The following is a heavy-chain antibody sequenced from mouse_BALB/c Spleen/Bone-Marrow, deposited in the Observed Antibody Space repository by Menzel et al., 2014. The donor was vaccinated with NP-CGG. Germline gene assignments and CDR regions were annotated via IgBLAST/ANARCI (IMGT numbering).Heavy chain of an antibody. CDR1: GYPFTNYY. J-gene: IGHJ1*01. CDR2: INPSNGVT. CDR3: TRSGFYGYGTYFDV. Sequence: QVQLKESGAELVKPGASVKLSCKVSGYPFTNYYMYWVQRRPGQGLEWIGEINPSNGVTNFNEKFMIKATLTVDSSSSTAYMQLSSLTSEDSAVYYCTRSGFYGYGTYFDVWGAGTTVTVSS. V-gene: IGHV1-53*01. D-gene: IGHD1-2*01.